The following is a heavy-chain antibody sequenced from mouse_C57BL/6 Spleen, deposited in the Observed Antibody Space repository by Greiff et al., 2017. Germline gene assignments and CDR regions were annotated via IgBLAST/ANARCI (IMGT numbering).Heavy chain of an antibody. CDR3: ARSKDYGRDY. V-gene: IGHV1-64*01. J-gene: IGHJ4*01. CDR1: GYTFTSYW. CDR2: IRPNSGST. Sequence: QVQLQQPGAELVKPGASVKLSCKASGYTFTSYWMHWVRQRPGQGLEWIGMIRPNSGSTNYNEKFKSKATLTVDKSSSPAYMQLSSLTSEDSAVYYCARSKDYGRDYRGQGTSVTVSS.